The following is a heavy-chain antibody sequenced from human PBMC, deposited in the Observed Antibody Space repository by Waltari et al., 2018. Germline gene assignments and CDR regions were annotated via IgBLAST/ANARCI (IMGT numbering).Heavy chain of an antibody. J-gene: IGHJ3*02. CDR1: GFTFSSYS. CDR3: AREWGNYDFWSGYSHDAFDI. Sequence: EVQLVESGGGLVKPGGSLRLSCAASGFTFSSYSMNWVRQAPGQGLEWVSSISSSSSYIYYADSVKGRFTISRDNAKNSLYLQMNSLRAEDTAVYYCAREWGNYDFWSGYSHDAFDIWGQGTMVTVSS. D-gene: IGHD3-3*01. V-gene: IGHV3-21*01. CDR2: ISSSSSYI.